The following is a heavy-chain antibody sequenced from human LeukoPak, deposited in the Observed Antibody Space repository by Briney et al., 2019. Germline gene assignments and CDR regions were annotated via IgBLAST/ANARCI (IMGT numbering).Heavy chain of an antibody. Sequence: ASVKVSCKASGYIFTSHGLSWARQAPGQGLEWMGWISIYSGNTNYAQKFQDRISMTTDTSTNTAYMELRSLKSDDTAVYYCARDPGGTWGFDYWGQGALVTVSS. J-gene: IGHJ4*02. D-gene: IGHD7-27*01. CDR3: ARDPGGTWGFDY. CDR1: GYIFTSHG. CDR2: ISIYSGNT. V-gene: IGHV1-18*01.